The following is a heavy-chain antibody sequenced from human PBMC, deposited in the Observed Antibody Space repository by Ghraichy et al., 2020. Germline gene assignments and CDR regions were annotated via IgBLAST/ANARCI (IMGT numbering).Heavy chain of an antibody. CDR1: GFTFSSYA. CDR2: ISGSGGSS. D-gene: IGHD5-24*01. V-gene: IGHV3-23*01. J-gene: IGHJ5*02. Sequence: GGSLRLSCAASGFTFSSYAMSWVRQAPGNGLEWVSAISGSGGSSYYADSVKVRFTISRDNSKNTLYLQMNSLRAEDTAVYYCAKELEAYNWFDPWGQGTLVTVSS. CDR3: AKELEAYNWFDP.